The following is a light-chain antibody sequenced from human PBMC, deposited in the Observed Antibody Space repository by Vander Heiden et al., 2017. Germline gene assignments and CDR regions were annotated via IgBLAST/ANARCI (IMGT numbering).Light chain of an antibody. J-gene: IGKJ1*01. CDR1: QSISSTY. CDR3: QQYSDSLRT. Sequence: VLTQSPRTLSLSPGERATLSCRASQSISSTYLAWYQQKPGQAPRLLIYGASSGSGTDFTLTISRLEPDDFAVFYCQQYSDSLRTFGQGTKVEIK. CDR2: GAS. V-gene: IGKV3-20*01.